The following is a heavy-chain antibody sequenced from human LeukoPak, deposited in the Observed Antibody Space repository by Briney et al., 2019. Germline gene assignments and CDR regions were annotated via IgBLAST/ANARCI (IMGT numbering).Heavy chain of an antibody. CDR1: GVSISSYY. Sequence: SETLSLTCTVSGVSISSYYWSWIRQPPGKGLEWIGYIYYSGSTNYNPSLKSRVTISVDTSKNQFSLKLSSVTAADTAVYYCAREGLNIAGAFDIWGQGTMVTVSS. J-gene: IGHJ3*02. CDR2: IYYSGST. CDR3: AREGLNIAGAFDI. V-gene: IGHV4-59*12. D-gene: IGHD1-26*01.